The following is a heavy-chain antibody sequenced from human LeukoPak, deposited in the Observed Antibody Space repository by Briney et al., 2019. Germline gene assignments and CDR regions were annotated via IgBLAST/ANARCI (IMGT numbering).Heavy chain of an antibody. Sequence: GGSLRLSCAASGFTFSSYAMHWVRQAPGKGLEWVAVISYDGSNKYYADSVKGRFTISRDNSKNTLYLQMNSLRAEDTAVYYCARENRDGHISSSFDYWGQGTLVTVSS. V-gene: IGHV3-30*04. CDR3: ARENRDGHISSSFDY. CDR1: GFTFSSYA. D-gene: IGHD5-24*01. CDR2: ISYDGSNK. J-gene: IGHJ4*02.